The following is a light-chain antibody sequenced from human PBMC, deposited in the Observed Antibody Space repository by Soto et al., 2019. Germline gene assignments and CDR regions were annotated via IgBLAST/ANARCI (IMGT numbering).Light chain of an antibody. CDR3: SSYTTSNTRQIV. J-gene: IGLJ1*01. CDR2: DVS. CDR1: SSDVGGYNY. V-gene: IGLV2-14*03. Sequence: VLTQPASVSGSPGQSITISCTGTSSDVGGYNYVSWYQHHPGKAPKLMIFDVSNQPSGVSNLFSGSKSGNTASLTISGLQPEDEADYYCSSYTTSNTRQIVFGTGTKVTVL.